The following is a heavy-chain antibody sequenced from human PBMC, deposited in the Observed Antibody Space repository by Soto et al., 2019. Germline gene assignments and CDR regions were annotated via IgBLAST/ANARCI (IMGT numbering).Heavy chain of an antibody. J-gene: IGHJ4*02. V-gene: IGHV3-74*01. CDR2: INSDGSSA. CDR3: ARDTLELLYYFDY. CDR1: GFTFSNYW. D-gene: IGHD1-7*01. Sequence: GGSLRLSCAASGFTFSNYWMHWVRQAPGKGLVWVSRINSDGSSASYADSVKGRFTISRDNAKNTLYLQMNSLRAEDTDVYYCARDTLELLYYFDYWGQGTLVTVSS.